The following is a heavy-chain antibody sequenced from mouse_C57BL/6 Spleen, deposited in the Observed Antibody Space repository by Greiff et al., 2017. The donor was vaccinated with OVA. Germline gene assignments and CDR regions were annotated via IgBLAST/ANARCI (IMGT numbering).Heavy chain of an antibody. D-gene: IGHD1-1*01. Sequence: EVMLVESGGGLVKPGGSLKLSCAASGFTFSDYGMHWVRQAPEKGLEWVAYISSGSSTIYYADTVKGRFTISRDNAKNTLSLQMTSLRSEDTAMYYCARANYGSSPYYAMDYWGQGTSVTVSS. CDR1: GFTFSDYG. J-gene: IGHJ4*01. CDR2: ISSGSSTI. V-gene: IGHV5-17*01. CDR3: ARANYGSSPYYAMDY.